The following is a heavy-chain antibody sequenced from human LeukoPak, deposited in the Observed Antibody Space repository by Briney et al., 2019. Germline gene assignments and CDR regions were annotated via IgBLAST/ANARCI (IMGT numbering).Heavy chain of an antibody. CDR2: IIPIFGTA. Sequence: SVKVSCKASGGTFSSYAISWVRQAPGQGLEWMGGIIPIFGTANYAQKFQGRVTITTDESTSTAYMELSSLRSEDTDVYYCAREDTYSSGWYGWFDPWGQGTLVTVSS. CDR3: AREDTYSSGWYGWFDP. CDR1: GGTFSSYA. D-gene: IGHD6-19*01. V-gene: IGHV1-69*05. J-gene: IGHJ5*02.